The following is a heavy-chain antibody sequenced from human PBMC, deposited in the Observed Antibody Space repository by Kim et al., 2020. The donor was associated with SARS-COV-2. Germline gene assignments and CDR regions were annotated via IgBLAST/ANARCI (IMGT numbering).Heavy chain of an antibody. CDR1: GHIFTRDS. J-gene: IGHJ4*02. V-gene: IGHV1-3*01. CDR3: LGGFYFDY. D-gene: IGHD3-16*01. Sequence: ASVKVSCKTSGHIFTRDSIHWVRQAPGQGLEWMGGIDCGNGNTIYSQKFQGRVTFTTDTSASTAYMELSFLRSEDSAVYYCLGGFYFDYWGWVTLVTVSS. CDR2: IDCGNGNT.